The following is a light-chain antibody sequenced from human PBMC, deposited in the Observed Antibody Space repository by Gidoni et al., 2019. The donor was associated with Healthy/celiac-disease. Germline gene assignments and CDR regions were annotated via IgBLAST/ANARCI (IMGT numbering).Light chain of an antibody. CDR1: QDISNY. V-gene: IGKV1-33*01. Sequence: MTQSPSSLSASVGDRVTITCQASQDISNYLNWYQQKPGKAPKLLIYDASNLETGVPSRFSESGSGTDFTFTISSLQPEDIATYYCQQYDNLPITFGQXTRLEIK. J-gene: IGKJ5*01. CDR2: DAS. CDR3: QQYDNLPIT.